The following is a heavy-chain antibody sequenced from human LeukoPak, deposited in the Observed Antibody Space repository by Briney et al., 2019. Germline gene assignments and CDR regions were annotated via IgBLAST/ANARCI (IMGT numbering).Heavy chain of an antibody. V-gene: IGHV1-18*01. CDR1: GYTFTSYG. J-gene: IGHJ4*02. Sequence: ASVKVSCKASGYTFTSYGISWVRQAPGQGLEWMGWISAYNGNTNYAQKLQGRVTMTTDTSTSTAYMELRSLRSDDTAVYYCARDKAAVPAAMSDYWGQGTLVTVSS. CDR2: ISAYNGNT. D-gene: IGHD2-2*01. CDR3: ARDKAAVPAAMSDY.